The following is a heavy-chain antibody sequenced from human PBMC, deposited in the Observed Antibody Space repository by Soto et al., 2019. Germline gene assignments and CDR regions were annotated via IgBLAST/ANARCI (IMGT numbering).Heavy chain of an antibody. V-gene: IGHV1-18*01. Sequence: QVQLVQSGAEVKKPGASVKVSCKASGYTFTSYGLSWVRQAPGQGLERMGRISAYNYNTNYAQKLQGRVTVTTDTSTSTDYMELRSLRSDDTAVYYCARVVGALGHGFDPWGQVTLVTVSS. CDR2: ISAYNYNT. CDR1: GYTFTSYG. D-gene: IGHD1-26*01. J-gene: IGHJ5*02. CDR3: ARVVGALGHGFDP.